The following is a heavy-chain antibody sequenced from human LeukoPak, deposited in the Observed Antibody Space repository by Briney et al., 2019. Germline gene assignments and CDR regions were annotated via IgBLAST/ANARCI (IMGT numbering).Heavy chain of an antibody. J-gene: IGHJ4*02. CDR2: ISWNSGTI. CDR1: GFTFDDYA. V-gene: IGHV3-9*03. D-gene: IGHD6-19*01. Sequence: PGGSLRLSCAASGFTFDDYAMHWVRQAPGKGLEWVSGISWNSGTIGYADSVKGRFTISRDNAKNSLYLQVNSVKAEDMALYYCAKDWGRSGWYLFDYWGQGTLVTVSS. CDR3: AKDWGRSGWYLFDY.